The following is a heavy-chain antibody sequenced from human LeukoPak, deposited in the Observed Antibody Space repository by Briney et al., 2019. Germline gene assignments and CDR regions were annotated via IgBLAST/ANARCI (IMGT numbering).Heavy chain of an antibody. CDR3: ARGSCSGGSCYGAFDY. J-gene: IGHJ4*02. D-gene: IGHD2-15*01. Sequence: SETLSLTCTVSGGSISSGSYYWSWIRQPAGKGLEWIGRIYTSGSTYYNPSLKSRVTISVDTSKNQFSLKLSSVTAADTAVYYCARGSCSGGSCYGAFDYWGQGTLVTVSS. CDR2: IYTSGST. CDR1: GGSISSGSYY. V-gene: IGHV4-61*02.